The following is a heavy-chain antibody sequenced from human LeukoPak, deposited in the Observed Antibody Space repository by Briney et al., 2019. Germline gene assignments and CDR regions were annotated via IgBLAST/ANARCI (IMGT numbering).Heavy chain of an antibody. D-gene: IGHD6-13*01. Sequence: ASVKVSCKASGGTFSSYAISWVRQAPGQGLEWMGIINPSGGSTSYAQKFQGRVTMTRDMSTSTVYMELSSLRSEDKAVYYCARDLRPYSSSHRAGYWGQGTLVTVSS. CDR3: ARDLRPYSSSHRAGY. V-gene: IGHV1-46*01. J-gene: IGHJ4*02. CDR2: INPSGGST. CDR1: GGTFSSYA.